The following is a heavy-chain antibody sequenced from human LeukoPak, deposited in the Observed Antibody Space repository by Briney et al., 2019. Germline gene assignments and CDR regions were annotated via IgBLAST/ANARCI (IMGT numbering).Heavy chain of an antibody. CDR2: ISWNSDSA. V-gene: IGHV3-9*01. Sequence: PGGSLRLSCAASGFTFDDYAMHWVRQAPGKGLEWVSGISWNSDSAGYVDSVKGRFTISRDNAKNSLYLQMNSLRTEDTALYYCAKDLGAGEPYYYGMYVWGQGTTVTVSS. CDR3: AKDLGAGEPYYYGMYV. CDR1: GFTFDDYA. D-gene: IGHD1-14*01. J-gene: IGHJ6*02.